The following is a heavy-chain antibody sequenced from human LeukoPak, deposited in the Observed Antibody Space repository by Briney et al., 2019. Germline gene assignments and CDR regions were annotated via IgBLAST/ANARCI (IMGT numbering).Heavy chain of an antibody. D-gene: IGHD6-13*01. J-gene: IGHJ4*02. V-gene: IGHV4-39*07. Sequence: SETLSLTCTVSGGSISSSSYYWGWIRQPPGKGLEWIGSIYYSGSTYYNPSLKSRATISVDTSKNQFSLKLSSVTAADTAVYYCARQRGRAAGTNFDYWGQGTLVTVSS. CDR1: GGSISSSSYY. CDR2: IYYSGST. CDR3: ARQRGRAAGTNFDY.